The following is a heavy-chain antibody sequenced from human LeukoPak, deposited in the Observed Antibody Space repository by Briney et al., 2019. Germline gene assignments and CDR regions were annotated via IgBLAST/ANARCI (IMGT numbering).Heavy chain of an antibody. CDR3: ARRAYYYYAMDV. J-gene: IGHJ6*02. CDR1: GFSFTTYW. CDR2: IYPDDSDT. Sequence: GESLKISCNGSGFSFTTYWIACVRQMPGKGLELMGIIYPDDSDTTYSPSFQGQVTISADKSISTAYLQWSSLKASDSAIYHCARRAYYYYAMDVWGQGTTVTVSS. V-gene: IGHV5-51*01.